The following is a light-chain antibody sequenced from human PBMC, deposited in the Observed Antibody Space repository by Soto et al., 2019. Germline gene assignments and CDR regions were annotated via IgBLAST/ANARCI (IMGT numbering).Light chain of an antibody. Sequence: DVVMTQSPLSLPVTLGQPASISCRCSQSLVNSDGNTYLNWFQQRPGQSPRRLIYKVSNRDSVVLDRFSGSGSGTDFTLKISRVEAEDVGVYYCMQGTYWPTFGQETKLEIK. CDR3: MQGTYWPT. CDR1: QSLVNSDGNTY. CDR2: KVS. J-gene: IGKJ2*01. V-gene: IGKV2-30*01.